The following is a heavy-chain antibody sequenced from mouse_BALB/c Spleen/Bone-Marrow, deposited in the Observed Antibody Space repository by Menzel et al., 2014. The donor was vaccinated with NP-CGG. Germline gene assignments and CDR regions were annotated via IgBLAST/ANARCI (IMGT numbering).Heavy chain of an antibody. CDR3: ARGLYYDYEFAY. Sequence: QVQLQQSGPGLVQPSQSLSITCTVSGFSLTSYGVHWVRQSPGKGLEWLGVIWSGGSTDYNAAFISRLSISKDNSKSQVFFKMNSLQANDIAIYYCARGLYYDYEFAYWGQGTLVTVSA. J-gene: IGHJ3*01. D-gene: IGHD2-4*01. V-gene: IGHV2-2*02. CDR2: IWSGGST. CDR1: GFSLTSYG.